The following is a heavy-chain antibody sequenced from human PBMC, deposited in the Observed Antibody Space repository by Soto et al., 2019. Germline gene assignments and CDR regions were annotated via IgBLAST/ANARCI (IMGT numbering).Heavy chain of an antibody. V-gene: IGHV3-30*18. J-gene: IGHJ4*02. CDR2: ISYDGSNK. Sequence: PGGSLRLSCAASGFTFSSYGMHWVRQAPGKGLEWVAVISYDGSNKYYADSVKGRFTISRDNSKNTLYLQMNSLRAEDTAVYYCAKELQLWFDYWGQGTLVTVSS. CDR3: AKELQLWFDY. D-gene: IGHD5-18*01. CDR1: GFTFSSYG.